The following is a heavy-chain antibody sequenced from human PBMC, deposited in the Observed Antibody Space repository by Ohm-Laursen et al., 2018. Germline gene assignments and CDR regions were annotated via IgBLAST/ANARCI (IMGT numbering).Heavy chain of an antibody. Sequence: ASVKVSCKASGYTFTGYYIHWVRQAPGQGLEWMGWINPNSGGTDYAQKFQGRVTMTRDTSISTAYMELSSLRSEDTAVYYCVGGGSYIGFDPWGQGTLVTVSS. D-gene: IGHD1-26*01. J-gene: IGHJ5*02. V-gene: IGHV1-2*02. CDR1: GYTFTGYY. CDR2: INPNSGGT. CDR3: VGGGSYIGFDP.